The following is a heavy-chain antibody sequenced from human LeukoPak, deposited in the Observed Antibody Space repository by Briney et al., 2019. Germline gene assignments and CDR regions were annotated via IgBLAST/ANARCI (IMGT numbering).Heavy chain of an antibody. D-gene: IGHD6-6*01. Sequence: KPSETLSLTCAVSGCSIIGYYWSWIRQPAGKGLEWIGRIHTSGNSDYNPSLKSRVTMSVDTSKNQFSLKVRSVTAADTAVYYCAREGSATARPFVSNDYWGQGTLVTVSS. V-gene: IGHV4-4*07. CDR3: AREGSATARPFVSNDY. CDR1: GCSIIGYY. J-gene: IGHJ4*02. CDR2: IHTSGNS.